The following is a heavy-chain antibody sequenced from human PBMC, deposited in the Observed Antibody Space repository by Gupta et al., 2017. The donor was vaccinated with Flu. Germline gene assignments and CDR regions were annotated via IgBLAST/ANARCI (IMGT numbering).Heavy chain of an antibody. CDR3: ARDQGYKVYYYMDV. D-gene: IGHD2-2*02. J-gene: IGHJ6*03. Sequence: SGFRSSNYWMSWVRQAPGKGLEWVANINQDGSEKYYVDSVKGRFTISRDNAKNSLYLQMSSLRAEDTAVYSCARDQGYKVYYYMDVWGKGTTVTVSS. CDR1: GFRSSNYW. V-gene: IGHV3-7*01. CDR2: INQDGSEK.